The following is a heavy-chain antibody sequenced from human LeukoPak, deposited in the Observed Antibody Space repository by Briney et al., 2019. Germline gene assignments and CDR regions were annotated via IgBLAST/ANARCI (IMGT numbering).Heavy chain of an antibody. CDR3: ARLSRYTIFGVVREGWFDP. Sequence: VASVKVSCKASGYTFTSYGISWVRQAPEQGLEWMGWISAYNGNTNYAQKLQGRVTMTTDTSTSTAYMELRSLRSDDTAVYYCARLSRYTIFGVVREGWFDPWGQGTLVTVSS. D-gene: IGHD3-3*01. V-gene: IGHV1-18*01. CDR1: GYTFTSYG. CDR2: ISAYNGNT. J-gene: IGHJ5*02.